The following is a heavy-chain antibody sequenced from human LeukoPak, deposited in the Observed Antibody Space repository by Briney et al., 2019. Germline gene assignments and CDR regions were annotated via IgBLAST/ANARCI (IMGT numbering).Heavy chain of an antibody. V-gene: IGHV3-11*01. Sequence: PGGSLRLSCAASECTFSDYQMNWIRQAPGKGLEWVSYISSSGTVIYYADSVKGRFTISRDNAKNSLYLQMNSLRAEDTAVYYCARGRYYYGSWYMDVWGQGTTVTVSS. CDR2: ISSSGTVI. CDR1: ECTFSDYQ. CDR3: ARGRYYYGSWYMDV. J-gene: IGHJ6*02. D-gene: IGHD3-10*01.